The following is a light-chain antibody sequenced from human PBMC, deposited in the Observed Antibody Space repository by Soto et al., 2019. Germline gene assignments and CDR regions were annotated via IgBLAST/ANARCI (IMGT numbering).Light chain of an antibody. J-gene: IGKJ2*01. CDR3: QQRSNWPPYT. CDR1: QSVSSY. V-gene: IGKV3-11*01. CDR2: DAS. Sequence: EIVLTQSPATLSLSPVERATLSCRASQSVSSYLAWYQQKPGQAPRLLIYDASNMATGIPARFSGSGSGTDFTLTISSLEPEDFAVYYCQQRSNWPPYTFGQGTKLEI.